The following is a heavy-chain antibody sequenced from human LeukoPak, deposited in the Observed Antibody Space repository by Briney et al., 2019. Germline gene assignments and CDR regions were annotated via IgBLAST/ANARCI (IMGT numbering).Heavy chain of an antibody. V-gene: IGHV4-34*01. CDR3: ARGRYDYVWGSYRYDLRSGFVDI. D-gene: IGHD3-16*02. CDR1: GFTFNRYG. J-gene: IGHJ3*02. Sequence: PGGSLRLSCAASGFTFNRYGMSWVRQAPGKGLEWIGEINHSGSTNYNPSLKSRVTISVDTSKNQFSLKLSSVTAADTAVYYCARGRYDYVWGSYRYDLRSGFVDIWGQGTMVTVSS. CDR2: INHSGST.